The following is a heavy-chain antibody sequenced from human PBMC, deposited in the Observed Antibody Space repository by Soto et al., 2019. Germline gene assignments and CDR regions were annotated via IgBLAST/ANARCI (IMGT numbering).Heavy chain of an antibody. Sequence: QVQLQESGPGLVKPSETLSLTCTVSGDSIRSNYWSWIRQPPGKGLEWIGYIYYSGSTNYNPSLKNRVTISVDTSKNQFSLKLSSVSAADTAGYYCARGDDYGDYNWGQGILVTVSS. CDR3: ARGDDYGDYN. D-gene: IGHD4-17*01. CDR1: GDSIRSNY. J-gene: IGHJ4*02. V-gene: IGHV4-59*01. CDR2: IYYSGST.